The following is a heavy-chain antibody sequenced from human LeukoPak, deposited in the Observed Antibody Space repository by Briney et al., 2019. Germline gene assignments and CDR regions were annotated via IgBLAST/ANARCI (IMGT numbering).Heavy chain of an antibody. V-gene: IGHV3-30*02. CDR1: GLTFSTYG. Sequence: PGGSLRLSCAASGLTFSTYGMHWVRQAPGKGLEWVAFIWYDGSNKYYADSVKGRFTISRDNSKNTLYLQMNSPRAEDTAVYYCAKDSGGNQFSYYMDVWSKGTTVTVSS. CDR3: AKDSGGNQFSYYMDV. J-gene: IGHJ6*03. D-gene: IGHD4-23*01. CDR2: IWYDGSNK.